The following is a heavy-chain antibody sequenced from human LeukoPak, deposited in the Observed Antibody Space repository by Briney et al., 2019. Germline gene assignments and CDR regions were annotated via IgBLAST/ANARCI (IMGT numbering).Heavy chain of an antibody. Sequence: ASVEVSCKASGYTFTRYGISWVRQAPGQGVEWMGWISAYNGNTNYAQKLQGRVTMTTDTSTSTAYMELRSLRSDDTAVYYCARDRRICSSTSCYTAAFDIWGQGTMVTVSS. CDR2: ISAYNGNT. D-gene: IGHD2-2*02. V-gene: IGHV1-18*01. CDR3: ARDRRICSSTSCYTAAFDI. J-gene: IGHJ3*02. CDR1: GYTFTRYG.